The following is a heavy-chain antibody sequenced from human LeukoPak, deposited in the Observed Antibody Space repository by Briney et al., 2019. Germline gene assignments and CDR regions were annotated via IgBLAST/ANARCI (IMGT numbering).Heavy chain of an antibody. J-gene: IGHJ3*02. CDR1: GLTFSTYN. V-gene: IGHV3-48*04. CDR2: ISSSSSAI. D-gene: IGHD4-11*01. Sequence: GGSLRLSCAASGLTFSTYNMHWVRQAPGKGLEWVSYISSSSSAIYYADSVKGRFTISRDNAKNSLYLHMNSLRAEDTAVYFCARDQGGMTTLRRGGFDIWGQGTMVSVSS. CDR3: ARDQGGMTTLRRGGFDI.